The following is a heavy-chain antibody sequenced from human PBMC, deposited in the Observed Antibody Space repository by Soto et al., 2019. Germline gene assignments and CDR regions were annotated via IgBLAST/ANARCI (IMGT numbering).Heavy chain of an antibody. CDR3: AKDRSSSSSWYFDYYGMDV. V-gene: IGHV3-30*18. Sequence: QVQLVESGGGVVQPGRSLRLSCAASGFTFSSYGMHWVRQAPGKGLEWVAVISYDGSNKYYADSVKGRFTISRDNSKNTLYLQMNSLRAEDTAVYYCAKDRSSSSSWYFDYYGMDVWGQGTTVTVSS. CDR1: GFTFSSYG. D-gene: IGHD6-13*01. CDR2: ISYDGSNK. J-gene: IGHJ6*02.